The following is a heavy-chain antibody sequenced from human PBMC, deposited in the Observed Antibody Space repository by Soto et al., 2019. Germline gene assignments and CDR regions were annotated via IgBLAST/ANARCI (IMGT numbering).Heavy chain of an antibody. J-gene: IGHJ5*02. V-gene: IGHV1-18*01. CDR3: GRDLGYCRNGTCYREWFDP. Sequence: QVQLMQSGTEVKKPGASVRVSCKASGYTFTTHGISWVRQAPGQGLEWMGWVSGDNGHTNYAQSLQGRVTMTTDTSTNTAYMELRSLRSDDTAVYYCGRDLGYCRNGTCYREWFDPWGQGTLVTVSS. CDR2: VSGDNGHT. CDR1: GYTFTTHG. D-gene: IGHD2-15*01.